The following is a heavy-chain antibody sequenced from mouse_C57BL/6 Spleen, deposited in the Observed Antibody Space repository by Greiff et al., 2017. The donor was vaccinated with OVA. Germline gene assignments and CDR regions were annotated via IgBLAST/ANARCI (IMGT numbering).Heavy chain of an antibody. CDR2: INPSNGST. CDR1: GYTFTSYW. CDR3: ARAVITTVPFAY. D-gene: IGHD1-1*01. V-gene: IGHV1-53*01. Sequence: QVQLQQPGTELVKPGASVKLSCKASGYTFTSYWMHWVKQRPGQGLEWIGNINPSNGSTNYNEKFKSKATLTVDKSSSTAYMQLSSLTSEDSAVYYCARAVITTVPFAYWGQGTLVTVSA. J-gene: IGHJ3*01.